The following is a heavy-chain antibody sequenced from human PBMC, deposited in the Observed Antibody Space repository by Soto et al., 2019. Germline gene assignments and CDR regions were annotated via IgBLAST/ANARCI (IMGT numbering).Heavy chain of an antibody. CDR3: ARAKYSSGWHFDY. CDR1: LFTFSSYC. Sequence: CGSRILSCSASLFTFSSYCMRWVRPVPGKGLEWVANIQQDGSEKYYVDSVKGRFTISRDNAKNSLYLQMNSLRAEDTAVYYCARAKYSSGWHFDYWGQGTLVT. J-gene: IGHJ4*02. D-gene: IGHD6-19*01. CDR2: IQQDGSEK. V-gene: IGHV3-7*01.